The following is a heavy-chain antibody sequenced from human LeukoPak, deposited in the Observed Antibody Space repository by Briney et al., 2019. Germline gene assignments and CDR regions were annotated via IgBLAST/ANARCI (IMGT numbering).Heavy chain of an antibody. CDR1: GFTFDDYA. J-gene: IGHJ3*02. D-gene: IGHD3-3*01. CDR2: ISWNSGSI. CDR3: AKAISASVPDAFDI. Sequence: GGSLRLSCAASGFTFDDYAMHWVRHAPGKGLEWVSGISWNSGSIGYADSVKGRFTISRDNAKNSLYLQMNSLRAEDTALYYCAKAISASVPDAFDIWGQGTMVTVSS. V-gene: IGHV3-9*01.